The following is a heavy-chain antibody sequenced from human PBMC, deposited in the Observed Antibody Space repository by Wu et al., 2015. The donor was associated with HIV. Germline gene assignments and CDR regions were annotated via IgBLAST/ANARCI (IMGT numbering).Heavy chain of an antibody. D-gene: IGHD1-26*01. CDR3: ARAIKWDHDAFDI. CDR1: RDTFSGYY. Sequence: QVQLVQSGAEVKKPGASVRVSCTASRDTFSGYYMHWVRQAPGQGLEWMGWINPHTDGAVYAPKFRGNVVLTRDTSITTTYMEITGLTSDDTAVYYCARAIKWDHDAFDIWGQGTMVTVSS. V-gene: IGHV1-2*02. J-gene: IGHJ3*02. CDR2: INPHTDGA.